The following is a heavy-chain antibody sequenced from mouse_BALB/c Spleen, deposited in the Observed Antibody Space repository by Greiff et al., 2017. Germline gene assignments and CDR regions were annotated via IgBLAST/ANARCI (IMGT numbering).Heavy chain of an antibody. V-gene: IGHV3-8*02. CDR2: ISYIGST. CDR3: ASGSSFYWYFDV. D-gene: IGHD1-1*01. J-gene: IGHJ1*01. Sequence: VQLQQSGPSLVKPSQTLSLTCSVSGDSITSCYWNWIRKFPGNKLEYMGYISYIGSTYYYPSHNSRISITRDTSKNQYYLQLNSVTTEDTATDYCASGSSFYWYFDVWGAGTTVTVSS. CDR1: GDSITSCY.